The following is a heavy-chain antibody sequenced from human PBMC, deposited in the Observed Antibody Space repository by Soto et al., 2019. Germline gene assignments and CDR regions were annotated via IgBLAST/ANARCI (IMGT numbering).Heavy chain of an antibody. J-gene: IGHJ6*02. CDR1: GYTFTSYY. CDR2: INPSGGST. V-gene: IGHV1-46*01. Sequence: ASVKVSCKASGYTFTSYYMHWVRQAPGQGLEWMGIINPSGGSTSYAQKFQGRVTMTRDTSTSTVYMELSSLRSEDTAVYYCARDRPALCSGGSCPKRNGMDVWGQGTTVTVSS. D-gene: IGHD2-15*01. CDR3: ARDRPALCSGGSCPKRNGMDV.